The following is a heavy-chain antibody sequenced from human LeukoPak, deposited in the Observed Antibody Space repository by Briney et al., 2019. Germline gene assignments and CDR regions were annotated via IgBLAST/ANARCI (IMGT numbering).Heavy chain of an antibody. CDR3: AREDVAITVATSGAFDI. V-gene: IGHV3-74*01. D-gene: IGHD6-19*01. CDR1: GFTFNRFW. J-gene: IGHJ3*02. CDR2: IISDGSST. Sequence: GGSLRLSCAASGFTFNRFWMHWVRQAPGKGLVWVSRIISDGSSTNYADSVKGRFTISRDNAKNTLYLQMNSLRAEDTALYYCAREDVAITVATSGAFDIWSQGTMVTVSS.